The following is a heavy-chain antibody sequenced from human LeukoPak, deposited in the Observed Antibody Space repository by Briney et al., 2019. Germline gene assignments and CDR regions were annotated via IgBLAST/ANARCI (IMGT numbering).Heavy chain of an antibody. D-gene: IGHD1-1*01. CDR3: ARDRLQLQS. Sequence: ASVKVSCKASGYTFTGYYLHWVRQAPGQGLEWMGCVNPNSGDTNYAQKFQGSVTMTRDTSISTVYMELSRLRSDDTAVYYCARDRLQLQSWGQGTLVTVSS. J-gene: IGHJ5*02. CDR1: GYTFTGYY. V-gene: IGHV1-2*02. CDR2: VNPNSGDT.